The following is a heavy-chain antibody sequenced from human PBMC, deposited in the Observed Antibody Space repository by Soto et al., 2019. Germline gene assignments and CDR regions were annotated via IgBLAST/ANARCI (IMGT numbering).Heavy chain of an antibody. V-gene: IGHV3-30-3*01. J-gene: IGHJ6*02. CDR3: ARGYGSYYYGLDV. CDR1: GFTFSHYA. D-gene: IGHD3-10*01. Sequence: GGSLRLSCEASGFTFSHYAMHWVRQAPGKGLEWVAVISYDGSNRYYTDSVKGQFTISRDNSKNTLYLQMNSLKAEDTAVFYCARGYGSYYYGLDVWGQGTTVTVS. CDR2: ISYDGSNR.